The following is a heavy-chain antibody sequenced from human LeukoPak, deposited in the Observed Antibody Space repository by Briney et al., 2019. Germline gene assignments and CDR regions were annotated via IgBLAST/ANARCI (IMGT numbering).Heavy chain of an antibody. CDR2: IQYDGSNK. D-gene: IGHD6-13*01. V-gene: IGHV3-30*02. Sequence: GGSLRLSCAASGFTFSSFGMHWVRQAPGKGLEWVAFIQYDGSNKYYADSVKGRFTISRDNSKNTLYLLMNSLRAEDTAVYYCAKGSSSWYFDAFDIWGQGTMVTVSS. J-gene: IGHJ3*02. CDR3: AKGSSSWYFDAFDI. CDR1: GFTFSSFG.